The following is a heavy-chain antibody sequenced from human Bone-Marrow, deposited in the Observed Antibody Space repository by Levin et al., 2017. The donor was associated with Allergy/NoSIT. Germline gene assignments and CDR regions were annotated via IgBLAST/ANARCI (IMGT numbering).Heavy chain of an antibody. CDR2: IYYSGST. CDR3: ASLSYYYGAGTHPDEDY. Sequence: SQTLSLPCSVSGASITSGDHYWSWIRQSPGKGLEWIGYIYYSGSTYYNPSLMTRITISLDPSKNHFSLKLRSVTVSDTAVYYCASLSYYYGAGTHPDEDYWGQGALVIVSS. J-gene: IGHJ4*02. V-gene: IGHV4-30-4*01. D-gene: IGHD3-10*01. CDR1: GASITSGDHY.